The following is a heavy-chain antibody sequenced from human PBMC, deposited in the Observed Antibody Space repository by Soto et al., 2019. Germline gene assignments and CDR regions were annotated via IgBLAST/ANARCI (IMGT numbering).Heavy chain of an antibody. V-gene: IGHV3-33*01. CDR2: IGGSTE. CDR3: ARDNLVGAPDY. J-gene: IGHJ4*02. D-gene: IGHD1-26*01. Sequence: QVQLMESGGGVVQPGRSLRLSCTASGFTFSDYGMHWVRQAPGKGLEWVSFIGGSTEHYAGSVKGRFTSSRDNSKNTLYRQMNSLRVEDTAVYYCARDNLVGAPDYWGQGTLVTVSS. CDR1: GFTFSDYG.